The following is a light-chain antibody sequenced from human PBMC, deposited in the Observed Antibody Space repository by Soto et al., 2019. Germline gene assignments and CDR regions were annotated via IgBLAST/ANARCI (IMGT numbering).Light chain of an antibody. J-gene: IGKJ4*01. Sequence: EILMTQSPATLSVSRGERATLSCRASQSVSSNLAWYQQKPGQAPRLLIYGASTRATGIPARFSGSGSGTEFTLTISSLQSEDFAVYYCQQYNNWPPLTLGGGTKVDIK. CDR1: QSVSSN. V-gene: IGKV3-15*01. CDR3: QQYNNWPPLT. CDR2: GAS.